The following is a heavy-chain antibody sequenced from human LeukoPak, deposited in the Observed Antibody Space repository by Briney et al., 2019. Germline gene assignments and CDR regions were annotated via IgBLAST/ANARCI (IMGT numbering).Heavy chain of an antibody. CDR3: ARVSLGYRGTYFFDY. J-gene: IGHJ4*02. Sequence: PGGSLRLSCAASGFTFSSYWMSWVRQAPGKGLEWVANIKQDGSEKNYVDSVKGRFTISRDNAKNSLYLQMNSLRAEDTAVYYCARVSLGYRGTYFFDYWGQGTLVTVSS. CDR1: GFTFSSYW. D-gene: IGHD1/OR15-1a*01. CDR2: IKQDGSEK. V-gene: IGHV3-7*01.